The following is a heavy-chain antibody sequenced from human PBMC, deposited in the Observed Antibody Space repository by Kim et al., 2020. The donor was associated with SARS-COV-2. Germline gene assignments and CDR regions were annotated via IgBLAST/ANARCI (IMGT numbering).Heavy chain of an antibody. CDR2: ST. Sequence: STSYPQNFQGRVTMTRDTSTSTVYMELSSLRSEDTAVYYCAGDSSGYLIWGQGTMVTVSS. V-gene: IGHV1-46*01. CDR3: AGDSSGYLI. J-gene: IGHJ3*02. D-gene: IGHD3-22*01.